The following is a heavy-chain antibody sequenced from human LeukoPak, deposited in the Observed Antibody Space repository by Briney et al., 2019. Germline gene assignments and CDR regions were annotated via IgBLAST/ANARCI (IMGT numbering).Heavy chain of an antibody. V-gene: IGHV3-30*04. CDR3: ARDSRCGPCLYYYYYGMDV. J-gene: IGHJ6*02. CDR2: ISYDGSNK. D-gene: IGHD2-21*01. CDR1: GFTFSSYA. Sequence: PGRSLRLSCAASGFTFSSYAMHWVRQAPGKGLEWVAVISYDGSNKYCADSVKGRFTISRDNSKNTLYLQMNSLRAEDTAVYYCARDSRCGPCLYYYYYGMDVWGQGTTVTVSS.